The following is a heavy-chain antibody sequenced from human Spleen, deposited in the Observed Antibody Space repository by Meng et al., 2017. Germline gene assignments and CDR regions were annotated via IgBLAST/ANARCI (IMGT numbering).Heavy chain of an antibody. CDR3: ARGFAPVAPGAFDY. J-gene: IGHJ4*02. CDR2: TYYGSKWSH. Sequence: QVQLQQAGPGLVKPSQPLSLTCPISGDSVSSNRDAWNWIRQSPSRGLEWLGRTYYGSKWSHDYAVSVKSRIIINADTSKNQFSLQLNSVTPGDTALYYCARGFAPVAPGAFDYWGQGTLVTVSS. CDR1: GDSVSSNRDA. D-gene: IGHD2-2*01. V-gene: IGHV6-1*01.